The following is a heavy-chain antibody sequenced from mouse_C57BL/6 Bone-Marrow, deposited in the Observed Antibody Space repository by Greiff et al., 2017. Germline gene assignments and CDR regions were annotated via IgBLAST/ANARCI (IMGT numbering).Heavy chain of an antibody. CDR3: TRPYYYGSSYGYAMDY. V-gene: IGHV1-15*01. CDR1: GYTFTDYE. Sequence: QVQLQQSGAELVRPGASVTLSCKASGYTFTDYEMHWVKQTPVHGLEWIGALDPETGGTAYNQKFTGKAILTADKSSSTAYIELRSLTSEDSAVYYCTRPYYYGSSYGYAMDYWGQGTSVTVSS. D-gene: IGHD1-1*01. J-gene: IGHJ4*01. CDR2: LDPETGGT.